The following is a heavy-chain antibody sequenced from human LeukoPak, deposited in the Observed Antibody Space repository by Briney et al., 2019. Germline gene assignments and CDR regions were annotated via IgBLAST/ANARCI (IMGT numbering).Heavy chain of an antibody. J-gene: IGHJ3*02. CDR1: GYTFTSYG. V-gene: IGHV1-18*01. Sequence: GASVKVSCKASGYTFTSYGISWVRQAPGQGLEWMGWISAYNGNTNYAQKLQGRVTMTTDTSTGTAYMELRSLRSDDTAVYYCARDRIDGGTPCAFDIWGQGTMVTVSS. CDR2: ISAYNGNT. CDR3: ARDRIDGGTPCAFDI. D-gene: IGHD4-23*01.